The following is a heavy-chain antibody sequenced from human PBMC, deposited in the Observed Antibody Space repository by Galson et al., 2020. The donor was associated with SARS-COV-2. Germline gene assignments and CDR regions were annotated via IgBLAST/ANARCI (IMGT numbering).Heavy chain of an antibody. J-gene: IGHJ5*02. D-gene: IGHD6-13*01. Sequence: SQTLSLTCTVSGGSINSYYWSWIRQSPGKGLEWIGYIYYGGGTNYNSSLKSRVTISADTSKNLFSLKLSSVTAADTAVYYCARLHSSSWYLRFDPWGQGTLVTVSS. CDR1: GGSINSYY. CDR3: ARLHSSSWYLRFDP. CDR2: IYYGGGT. V-gene: IGHV4-59*08.